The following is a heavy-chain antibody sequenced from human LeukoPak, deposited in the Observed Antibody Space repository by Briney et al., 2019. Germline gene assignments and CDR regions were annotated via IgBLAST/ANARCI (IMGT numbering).Heavy chain of an antibody. CDR2: SSTSGSIT. V-gene: IGHV3-11*04. CDR1: GFTFSDYY. Sequence: GGSLRLSCAASGFTFSDYYMSWIRQAPGKGLQWLAYSSTSGSITYYADSVKGRFTISRDNAKNSVYLQMNSLRAGDTAVYYCARDFSDVRGNIFDSWGQGTLVTVSS. D-gene: IGHD3-10*02. CDR3: ARDFSDVRGNIFDS. J-gene: IGHJ4*02.